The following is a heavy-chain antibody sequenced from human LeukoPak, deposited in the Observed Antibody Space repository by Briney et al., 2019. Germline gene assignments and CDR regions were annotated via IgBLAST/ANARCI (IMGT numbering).Heavy chain of an antibody. V-gene: IGHV6-1*01. Sequence: SQTLSLTCAISGDSVSSNSAAWNWIRQSPSRGLEWLGRTYYRSKWYNDYAVSVKSRITINPDTSKNQFSLQLNSVTPEDTAVYYCARVRDPELLGASLYYYYGMDVWGQGTTVTVSS. D-gene: IGHD1-7*01. CDR3: ARVRDPELLGASLYYYYGMDV. CDR2: TYYRSKWYN. CDR1: GDSVSSNSAA. J-gene: IGHJ6*02.